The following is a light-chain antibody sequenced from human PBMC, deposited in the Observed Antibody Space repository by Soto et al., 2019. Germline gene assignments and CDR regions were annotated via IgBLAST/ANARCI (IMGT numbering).Light chain of an antibody. Sequence: ERVMTQSPATLSVSPGERATLSCRASQCVSSNLAWYQQKPGQAPRLLIYGASTRATGIPARFSGSGSGTEFTLTISRLEPEDFAVYYCQQFAASPRTFGQGTRLEIK. CDR2: GAS. CDR3: QQFAASPRT. J-gene: IGKJ5*01. V-gene: IGKV3-15*01. CDR1: QCVSSN.